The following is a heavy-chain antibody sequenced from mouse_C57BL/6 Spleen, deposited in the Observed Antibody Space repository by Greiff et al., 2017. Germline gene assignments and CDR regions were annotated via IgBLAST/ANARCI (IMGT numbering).Heavy chain of an antibody. CDR3: ARGESWFAY. J-gene: IGHJ3*01. CDR2: IDPSDSET. CDR1: GYTFTSYW. V-gene: IGHV1-52*01. Sequence: QVQLQQPGAELVRPGSSVKLSCKASGYTFTSYWMQWVKQRPIQGLEWIGNIDPSDSETHYNQKFKDKATLTVDKSSSTAYMQLNSLTLEDSAVYDCARGESWFAYWGQGTLVTVSA.